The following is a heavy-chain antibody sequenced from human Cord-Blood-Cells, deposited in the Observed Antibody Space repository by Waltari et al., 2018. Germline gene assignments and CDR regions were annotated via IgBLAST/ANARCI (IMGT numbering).Heavy chain of an antibody. V-gene: IGHV4-39*07. Sequence: QLQLQESGPGLVKPSETLSLTCTVSGGSISSSSYYWGWIRQPPGKGLEWIGSIYYSGSPYSIPALKGRVTISVDTSKNQFSLKLSSVTAADTAVYYWARHPRGVRGVYDAFDIWGQGTMVTVSS. CDR1: GGSISSSSYY. J-gene: IGHJ3*02. D-gene: IGHD3-10*01. CDR2: IYYSGSP. CDR3: ARHPRGVRGVYDAFDI.